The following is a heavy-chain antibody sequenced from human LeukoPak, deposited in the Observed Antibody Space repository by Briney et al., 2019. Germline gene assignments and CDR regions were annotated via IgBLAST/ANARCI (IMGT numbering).Heavy chain of an antibody. D-gene: IGHD5-18*01. Sequence: ASVKVSCKTSGYTFTNYAMNWVRQAPGQGLEWMGWINTNTGNPTYAQGFTGRFVFSLDTSVSTAYLQISSLKAEDTAVYYCARDLRGVQLWPHWYFDLWGRGTLVTVSS. CDR3: ARDLRGVQLWPHWYFDL. CDR1: GYTFTNYA. J-gene: IGHJ2*01. CDR2: INTNTGNP. V-gene: IGHV7-4-1*02.